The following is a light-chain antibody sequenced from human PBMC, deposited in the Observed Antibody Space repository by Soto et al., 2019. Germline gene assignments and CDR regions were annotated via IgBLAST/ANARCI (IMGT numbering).Light chain of an antibody. CDR3: QQFKDYVWT. J-gene: IGKJ1*01. CDR2: DAS. Sequence: DIQMTQSPSTLSASVGDRVTIACRSSQSISHFLAWYQQKPGKVPKLLIYDASTLERGVPSRFSGSGSGTEFTLIISNLQPDDFATYYCQQFKDYVWTFGQGTKVDI. CDR1: QSISHF. V-gene: IGKV1-5*01.